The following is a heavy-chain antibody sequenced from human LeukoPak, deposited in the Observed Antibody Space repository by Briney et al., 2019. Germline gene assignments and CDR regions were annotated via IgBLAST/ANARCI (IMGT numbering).Heavy chain of an antibody. J-gene: IGHJ4*02. Sequence: PSETLSLTCTVSGGSISSYYRSWIRQPPGKGLEWIGYIYYSGSTNYNPSLKSRVTISVDTSKNQFSLKLSSVTAADTAVYYCARGALVVVAANYFDYWGQGTLVTVSS. V-gene: IGHV4-59*01. CDR1: GGSISSYY. CDR2: IYYSGST. D-gene: IGHD2-15*01. CDR3: ARGALVVVAANYFDY.